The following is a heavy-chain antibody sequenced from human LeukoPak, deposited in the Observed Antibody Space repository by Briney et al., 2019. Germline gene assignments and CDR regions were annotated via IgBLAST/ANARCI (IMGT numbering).Heavy chain of an antibody. V-gene: IGHV1-24*01. CDR3: ARVELWELLPLNWFDP. CDR1: GYTLTELS. CDR2: FDPEDGET. Sequence: ASVKVSCKVSGYTLTELSMHWVRQAPGKGLEWMGGFDPEDGETIYAQKFQGRVTMTEDTSTDTAYMELSSLRSEDTAVYYCARVELWELLPLNWFDPWGQGTLVTVSS. J-gene: IGHJ5*02. D-gene: IGHD1-26*01.